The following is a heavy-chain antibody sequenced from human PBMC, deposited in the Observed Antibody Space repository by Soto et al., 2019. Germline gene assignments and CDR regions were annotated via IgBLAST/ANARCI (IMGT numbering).Heavy chain of an antibody. CDR3: ARNYGPGYTFDY. CDR2: IYYSGST. J-gene: IGHJ4*02. CDR1: GGSISHYY. Sequence: SETLSLTCTVSGGSISHYYNMWIRQPPGKGLEWIGYIYYSGSTHYNPSLKSRVTISVDTSKNQFSLKLSSVTAADTAVYYCARNYGPGYTFDYWGQGTLVTVSS. D-gene: IGHD3-10*01. V-gene: IGHV4-59*08.